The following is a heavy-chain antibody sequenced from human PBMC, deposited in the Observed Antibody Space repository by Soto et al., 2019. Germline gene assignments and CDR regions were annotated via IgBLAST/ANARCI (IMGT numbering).Heavy chain of an antibody. D-gene: IGHD4-4*01. Sequence: QVQLVQSGAEVKQPGASVKVSCKTSGYLFNSYGLSWVRQAPGQGLEWMGWISGYNAKTTYEQKFQGRVIMTIDTSTSTAYMELRSLRFDDTAVYYCARDATYSSYYFDYWGQGTLVTVSS. J-gene: IGHJ4*02. CDR2: ISGYNAKT. CDR1: GYLFNSYG. V-gene: IGHV1-18*04. CDR3: ARDATYSSYYFDY.